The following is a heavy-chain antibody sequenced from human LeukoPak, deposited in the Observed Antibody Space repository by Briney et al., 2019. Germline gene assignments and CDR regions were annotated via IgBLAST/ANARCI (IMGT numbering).Heavy chain of an antibody. Sequence: SETLSLTCAVYGGSFSVYYWSWIRQPPGKGLEWIGEINHSGSTNYNPSLKSRVTISVDTSKNQFSLKLSSVTAADTAVYYCARVGYSYGYGYGMDVWGQGTTVTVSS. J-gene: IGHJ6*02. CDR1: GGSFSVYY. CDR2: INHSGST. V-gene: IGHV4-34*01. CDR3: ARVGYSYGYGYGMDV. D-gene: IGHD5-18*01.